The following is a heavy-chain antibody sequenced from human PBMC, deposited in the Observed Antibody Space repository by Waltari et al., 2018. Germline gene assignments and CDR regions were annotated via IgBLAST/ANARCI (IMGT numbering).Heavy chain of an antibody. CDR1: GFSFSGYW. D-gene: IGHD3-10*01. Sequence: EVRLVESGGGLVQPGGSLRLSCATSGFSFSGYWMSWVRQAPGRGVEWVAHIKQGGSEKVYVDSVNGRFTISRDDADNSLCLQMDSLRADDTAVYYCARGGKDGSWDYWGQGTLVPVSP. CDR3: ARGGKDGSWDY. CDR2: IKQGGSEK. V-gene: IGHV3-7*01. J-gene: IGHJ4*02.